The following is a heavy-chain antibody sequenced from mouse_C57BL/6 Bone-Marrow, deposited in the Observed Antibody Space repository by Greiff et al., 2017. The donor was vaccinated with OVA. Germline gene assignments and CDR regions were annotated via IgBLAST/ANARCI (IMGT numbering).Heavy chain of an antibody. CDR1: GYTFTSYW. CDR2: IDPSDSYT. Sequence: QVQLQQPGAELVKPGASVKLSCKASGYTFTSYWMQWVKQRPGQGLEWIGEIDPSDSYTNYNQKFKGKATLTVDTSSSTAYMQLSSLTSEDSAVYYCAREVKAQATYYAMDYWGQGTSVTVSS. CDR3: AREVKAQATYYAMDY. V-gene: IGHV1-50*01. D-gene: IGHD3-2*02. J-gene: IGHJ4*01.